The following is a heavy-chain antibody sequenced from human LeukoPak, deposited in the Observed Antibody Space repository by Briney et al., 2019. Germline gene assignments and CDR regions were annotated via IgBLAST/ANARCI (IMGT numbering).Heavy chain of an antibody. J-gene: IGHJ6*03. CDR3: AKDMFTVTKGTYYYYMDV. Sequence: GGSLRLSCAASGFTFSSYAMSWVRQAPGKGLEWVAFIRYDGSNKYYADSVKGRFTISRDNSKNTLYLQMNSLRAEDTAVYYCAKDMFTVTKGTYYYYMDVWGKGTTVTVSS. CDR1: GFTFSSYA. V-gene: IGHV3-30*02. CDR2: IRYDGSNK. D-gene: IGHD4-11*01.